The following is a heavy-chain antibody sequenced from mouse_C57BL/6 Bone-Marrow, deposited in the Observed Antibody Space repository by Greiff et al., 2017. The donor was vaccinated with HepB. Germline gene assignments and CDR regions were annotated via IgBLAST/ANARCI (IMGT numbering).Heavy chain of an antibody. Sequence: QAQLQQSGPELVKPGASVKISCKASGYAFSSSWMNWVKQRPGKGLEWIGRIYPGDGDTNYNGKFKGKATLTADKSSSTAYMQLSSLTSEDSAVYFCARHDGYLYAMDYWGQGTSVTVSS. J-gene: IGHJ4*01. V-gene: IGHV1-82*01. CDR3: ARHDGYLYAMDY. CDR1: GYAFSSSW. D-gene: IGHD2-3*01. CDR2: IYPGDGDT.